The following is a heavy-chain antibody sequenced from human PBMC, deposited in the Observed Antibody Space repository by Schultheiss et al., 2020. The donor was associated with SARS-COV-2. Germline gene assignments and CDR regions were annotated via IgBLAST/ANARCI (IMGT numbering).Heavy chain of an antibody. Sequence: GGSLRLSCAASGFTFSSYAMSWVRQAPGKGLEWVANIKQDGSEKYYVDSVKGRFTISRDNAKNSLYLQMNSLRAEDTAVYYCARSELELFYYGMDVWGQGTTVTVSS. CDR1: GFTFSSYA. CDR2: IKQDGSEK. CDR3: ARSELELFYYGMDV. J-gene: IGHJ6*02. D-gene: IGHD1-7*01. V-gene: IGHV3-7*01.